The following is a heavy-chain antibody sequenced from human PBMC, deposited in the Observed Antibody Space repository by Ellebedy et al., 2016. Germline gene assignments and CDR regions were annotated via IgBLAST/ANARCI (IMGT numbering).Heavy chain of an antibody. CDR3: AREGNDDSSGYYDAGAFDI. J-gene: IGHJ3*02. D-gene: IGHD3-22*01. CDR2: IYHSGST. CDR1: GGSISSSSYS. Sequence: SETLSLTCTVSGGSISSSSYSWSWIRQPPGTGLEWIGYIYHSGSTYHNPSLKSRVTISVDRSKNQFSLKLSSVTAADTAVYYCAREGNDDSSGYYDAGAFDIWGQGTMVTVSS. V-gene: IGHV4-30-2*01.